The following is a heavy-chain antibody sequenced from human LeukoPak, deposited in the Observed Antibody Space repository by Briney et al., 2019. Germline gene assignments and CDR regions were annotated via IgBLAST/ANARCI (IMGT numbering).Heavy chain of an antibody. V-gene: IGHV4-39*01. Sequence: PSETLSLTCTVSGDSISRSSFHWGWIRQPPGKGLEWIGSIYYSGSTYYNPSLKSRVTISVHTSKSQFSLRLSSVTAADTALYYCARLVRGFSYGYVDFWGQGTLVTVSS. CDR3: ARLVRGFSYGYVDF. CDR2: IYYSGST. J-gene: IGHJ4*02. CDR1: GDSISRSSFH. D-gene: IGHD5-18*01.